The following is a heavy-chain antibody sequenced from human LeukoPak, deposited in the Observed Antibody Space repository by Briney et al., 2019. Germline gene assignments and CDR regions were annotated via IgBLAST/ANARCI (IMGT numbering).Heavy chain of an antibody. CDR3: VRGGIRVSGIDAFDI. Sequence: GGSLRLSCAASGFTFRDYDMHWVRQTPGRGLEWVSAIGIGDDTHYPDSVKGRFTISRENAKNSLYLQMSSLRDGDTAMYYCVRGGIRVSGIDAFDIWGHGAMVTVSS. D-gene: IGHD5/OR15-5a*01. J-gene: IGHJ3*02. V-gene: IGHV3-13*01. CDR1: GFTFRDYD. CDR2: IGIGDDT.